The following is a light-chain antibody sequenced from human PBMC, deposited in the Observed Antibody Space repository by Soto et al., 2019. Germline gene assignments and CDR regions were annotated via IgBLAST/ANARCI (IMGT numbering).Light chain of an antibody. CDR3: CSFTSSNTHA. CDR2: EVN. J-gene: IGLJ1*01. Sequence: QSALTQPASVSGSPGQSITISCTGTISDFGNYNLVSWYQQHPGKVPKLILFEVNKRPSGVSGRFSGSKSGNTASLTISGLQAEDEADYYCCSFTSSNTHAFGTGTKVTVL. CDR1: ISDFGNYNL. V-gene: IGLV2-23*02.